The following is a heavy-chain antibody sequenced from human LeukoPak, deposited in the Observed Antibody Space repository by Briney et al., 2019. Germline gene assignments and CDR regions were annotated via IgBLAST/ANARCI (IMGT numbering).Heavy chain of an antibody. CDR3: ARDRSGYDFFDY. J-gene: IGHJ4*02. CDR1: GFTFTTYA. CDR2: ITDSGASR. D-gene: IGHD3-3*01. Sequence: GGSLRLSCEASGFTFTTYAMTWVRQAPGKGLEWVASITDSGASRNYADTVKGRFTIFRDNSKSTLYLQINSLRAEDTARYFCARDRSGYDFFDYWGRGALVTVSS. V-gene: IGHV3-23*01.